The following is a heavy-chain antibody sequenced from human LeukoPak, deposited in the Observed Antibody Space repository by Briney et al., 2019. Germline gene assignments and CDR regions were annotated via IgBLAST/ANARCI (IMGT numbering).Heavy chain of an antibody. CDR3: ARGSWQLAEEVY. D-gene: IGHD6-6*01. V-gene: IGHV3-74*01. CDR2: IDSDGSSI. Sequence: GGSLRLSCAASGFTFSSYWMHWVRQAPGKGLVWVSRIDSDGSSISYADSVKGRFTISRDNAKNTLYLQMNSLRAEDTAVYYCARGSWQLAEEVYWGQGTLVTVSS. J-gene: IGHJ4*02. CDR1: GFTFSSYW.